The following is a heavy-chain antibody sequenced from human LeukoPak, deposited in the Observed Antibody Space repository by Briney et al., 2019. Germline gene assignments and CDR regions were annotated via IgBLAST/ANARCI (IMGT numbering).Heavy chain of an antibody. CDR3: ARGEGFLDY. Sequence: ASLKVSCKASGYTFTNYAISWVRQAPGQGLEWMGWITAYNGNTNYAQKLQGRVTVTTDTSTNTAYMELRSLRSDDTAVYFCARGEGFLDYWGQGTLVTVSS. J-gene: IGHJ4*02. CDR1: GYTFTNYA. CDR2: ITAYNGNT. V-gene: IGHV1-18*01.